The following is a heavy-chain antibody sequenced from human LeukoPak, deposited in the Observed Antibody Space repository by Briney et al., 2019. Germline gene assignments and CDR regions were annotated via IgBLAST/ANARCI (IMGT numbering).Heavy chain of an antibody. V-gene: IGHV3-23*01. J-gene: IGHJ4*02. Sequence: GSLRLSCAASGFIFSIYAMSWVRQAPGKGLEWVSAISGSGGTAYYADSVKGRFTISRDNSKNTLYLQMNSLRAEDTAVYYCAKKGYYDGSGYYMYYFDHWGQGTLVTVSS. CDR3: AKKGYYDGSGYYMYYFDH. CDR2: ISGSGGTA. CDR1: GFIFSIYA. D-gene: IGHD3-22*01.